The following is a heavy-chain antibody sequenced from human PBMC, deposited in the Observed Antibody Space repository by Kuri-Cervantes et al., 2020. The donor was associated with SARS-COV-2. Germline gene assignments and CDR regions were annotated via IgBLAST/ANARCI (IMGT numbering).Heavy chain of an antibody. CDR2: INPNSGGT. CDR1: GYTFTGYY. CDR3: ARTSRGYGYEYYFDY. V-gene: IGHV1-2*02. D-gene: IGHD5-12*01. Sequence: ASVKVSCKASGYTFTGYYMHWVRQAPGQGLEWMGWINPNSGGTNYAQKFQGRVTMTRDTSISTAYMELSRLRSDDTAVYYCARTSRGYGYEYYFDYWGQGNLVPVAS. J-gene: IGHJ4*02.